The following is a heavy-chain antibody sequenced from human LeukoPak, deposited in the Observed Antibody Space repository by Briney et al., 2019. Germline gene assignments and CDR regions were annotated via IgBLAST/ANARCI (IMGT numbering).Heavy chain of an antibody. CDR1: GYTTAYF. CDR3: TRDISGVNFDY. V-gene: IGHV1-2*02. Sequence: ASVKVSCKASGYTTAYFLHWVRQAPGQGLDWMGWIRPDNGGANYAQKFQGRVTLTWDASINTVYMELKGLRSDDTAIYYWTRDISGVNFDYWGQGTLVTVSS. D-gene: IGHD3-10*01. CDR2: IRPDNGGA. J-gene: IGHJ4*02.